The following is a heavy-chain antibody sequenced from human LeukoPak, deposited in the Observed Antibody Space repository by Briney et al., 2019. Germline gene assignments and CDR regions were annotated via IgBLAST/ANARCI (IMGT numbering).Heavy chain of an antibody. CDR1: GFTFSSYG. Sequence: GRSLRLSCAASGFTFSSYGMHWVRQAPGKGLEWVAVISYDGSIKYYADSVKGRFTISRDNSKNTLYLQMNSLRAEDTAFYYCAQDLYGSGGQGTLVTVSS. V-gene: IGHV3-30*18. J-gene: IGHJ4*02. CDR3: AQDLYGS. CDR2: ISYDGSIK. D-gene: IGHD3-10*01.